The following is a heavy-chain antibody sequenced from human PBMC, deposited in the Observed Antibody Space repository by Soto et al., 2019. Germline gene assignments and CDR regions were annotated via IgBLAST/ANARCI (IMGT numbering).Heavy chain of an antibody. Sequence: ASVKVSCKASGYTVTNNDVTWERQATGQGLEWMGWMNPGSGDTGYAQKFQGRVTMTRNISIATAYMELSSLRSEDTAIYYCARMASFGSLNWFDPWGQGTLVTVSS. CDR1: GYTVTNND. V-gene: IGHV1-8*01. J-gene: IGHJ5*02. D-gene: IGHD5-18*01. CDR2: MNPGSGDT. CDR3: ARMASFGSLNWFDP.